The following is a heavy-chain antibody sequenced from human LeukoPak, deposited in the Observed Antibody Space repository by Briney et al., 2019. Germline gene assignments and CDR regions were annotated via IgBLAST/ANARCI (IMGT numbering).Heavy chain of an antibody. D-gene: IGHD2-15*01. J-gene: IGHJ5*02. Sequence: SETLSLTCAVYGGSFSGYYWSWIRQPPGKGLEWIGEINHSGSTNYNPSLKSRVTISVDTSKSQFSLKLSSVTAAVTAVYYCARSRFPGYCSGGSCYPNWFDPWGQGTLVTVSS. CDR3: ARSRFPGYCSGGSCYPNWFDP. V-gene: IGHV4-34*01. CDR1: GGSFSGYY. CDR2: INHSGST.